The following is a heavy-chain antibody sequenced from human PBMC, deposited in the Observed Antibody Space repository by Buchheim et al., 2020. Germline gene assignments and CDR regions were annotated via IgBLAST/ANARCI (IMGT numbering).Heavy chain of an antibody. CDR3: ARGRPYYYDSSGYLSGNPFDY. J-gene: IGHJ4*02. Sequence: QLQLQESGSGLVKPSQTLSLTCAVSGGSISSGGYSWSWIRQPPGKGLEWIGYINHSGSTYYNPSLKSRITISVDRSKNQFSLKLSSVTAADTAVYYCARGRPYYYDSSGYLSGNPFDYWGQGTL. CDR1: GGSISSGGYS. V-gene: IGHV4-30-2*01. CDR2: INHSGST. D-gene: IGHD3-22*01.